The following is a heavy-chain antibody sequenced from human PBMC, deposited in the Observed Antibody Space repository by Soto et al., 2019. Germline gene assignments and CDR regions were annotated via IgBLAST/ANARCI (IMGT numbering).Heavy chain of an antibody. CDR3: AREPRVWFGESLPYHYYGMDV. D-gene: IGHD3-10*01. CDR2: IYYSGST. V-gene: IGHV4-30-4*01. Sequence: PSETLSLTCTVSGGSISSGDYYWSWIRQPPGKGLEWIGYIYYSGSTYYNPSLKSRVTISVDTSKNQFSLKLSSVTAADTAVYYCAREPRVWFGESLPYHYYGMDVWGQGTTVTVSS. J-gene: IGHJ6*02. CDR1: GGSISSGDYY.